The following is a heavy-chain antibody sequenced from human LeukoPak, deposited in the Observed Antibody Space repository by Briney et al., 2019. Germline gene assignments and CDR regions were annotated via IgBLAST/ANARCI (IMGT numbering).Heavy chain of an antibody. CDR2: ISAYNSDT. Sequence: EASVKVSCKASGYTFTTYGISWVRQAPGQGLEWMGWISAYNSDTYFAQKLQGRVTMTTDTSTSTAYMELRSLRSDDTAVYYCARPTLEYSSSFLTDWGQGTLVTVSS. V-gene: IGHV1-18*01. D-gene: IGHD6-6*01. CDR1: GYTFTTYG. J-gene: IGHJ4*02. CDR3: ARPTLEYSSSFLTD.